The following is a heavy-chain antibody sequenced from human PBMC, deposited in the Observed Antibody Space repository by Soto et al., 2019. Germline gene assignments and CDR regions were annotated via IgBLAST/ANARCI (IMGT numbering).Heavy chain of an antibody. V-gene: IGHV4-4*02. CDR2: ILHTGST. D-gene: IGHD2-15*01. CDR3: ARSPRRVDGKWYLDY. Sequence: QVQLQESGPRLVKPSGTLSLTCGVSGDSFSRCNWWTWVRQSPGKGLEWIGDILHTGSTDYSPSLRSRVTLSIDASKKEFYLNLTSVTATDTAIYYCARSPRRVDGKWYLDYWGQGALVTVSS. CDR1: GDSFSRCNW. J-gene: IGHJ4*02.